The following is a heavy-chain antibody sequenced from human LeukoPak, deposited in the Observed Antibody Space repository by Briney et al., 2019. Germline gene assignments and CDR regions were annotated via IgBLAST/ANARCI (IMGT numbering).Heavy chain of an antibody. J-gene: IGHJ4*02. CDR2: IYYTGDT. CDR1: GASISSYY. V-gene: IGHV4-59*01. CDR3: ARDSSAHFDY. Sequence: SETLSLTCTVSGASISSYYWSWIRQPPGKGLEWIGYIYYTGDTNYNPSLKSRVTISVDTSKNQFSLNLSSVTAADTAVYYCARDSSAHFDYWGQGTLVTVSS.